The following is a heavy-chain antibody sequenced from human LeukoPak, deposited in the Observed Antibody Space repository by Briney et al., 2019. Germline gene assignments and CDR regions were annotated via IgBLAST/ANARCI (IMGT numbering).Heavy chain of an antibody. CDR1: GFTFSSYA. CDR2: ISGSGGST. J-gene: IGHJ6*04. V-gene: IGHV3-23*01. Sequence: GGSLRLSCAASGFTFSSYAMSWVRQAPGKGLEWVSAISGSGGSTYYADSVKGRFTISRDNSKNTVYLQMNSLRAEDTAVYYCAKKAGLYYYYYGMDVWGKGTTVTVSS. CDR3: AKKAGLYYYYYGMDV. D-gene: IGHD3/OR15-3a*01.